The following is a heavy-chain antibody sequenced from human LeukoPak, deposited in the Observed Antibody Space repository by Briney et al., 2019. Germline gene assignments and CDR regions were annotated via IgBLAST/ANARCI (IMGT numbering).Heavy chain of an antibody. D-gene: IGHD3-22*01. Sequence: GGSLRLSCAASEFSVGSNYMTWVRQAPGKGLEWVSLIYSGGSTYYADSVKGRFTISRDNSKNTLYLQMNSLRAEDTAVYYCARDPNYYDSSGYYPWGQGTLVTVSS. J-gene: IGHJ5*02. CDR3: ARDPNYYDSSGYYP. V-gene: IGHV3-66*01. CDR1: EFSVGSNY. CDR2: IYSGGST.